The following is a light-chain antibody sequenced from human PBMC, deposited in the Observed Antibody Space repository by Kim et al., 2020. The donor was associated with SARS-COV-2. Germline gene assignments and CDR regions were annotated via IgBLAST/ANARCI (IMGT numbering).Light chain of an antibody. CDR2: YDS. V-gene: IGLV3-21*04. CDR3: QVWDSSSDHRVV. J-gene: IGLJ2*01. CDR1: SIGSKS. Sequence: SYELTQPPSVSVAPGKRPRITCGGTSIGSKSLPWYQQKPGQAPVLVISYDSDRPSGIPERFSGSNSGNTATLTINRVETEDEADYYCQVWDSSSDHRVVFGGGTQLTVL.